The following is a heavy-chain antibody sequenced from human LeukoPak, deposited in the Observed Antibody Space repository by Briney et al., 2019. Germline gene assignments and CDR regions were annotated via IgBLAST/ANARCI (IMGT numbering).Heavy chain of an antibody. J-gene: IGHJ4*02. D-gene: IGHD5-12*01. CDR3: ARLWSPRDIVATDY. CDR2: INSDGSST. Sequence: PGGSLRLSCAASGFTFSSYWMHWVRQAPGKGLVWVSRINSDGSSTTYADSVKGRFTISRDNAKNTLYLQMNSLRAEDTAVYYCARLWSPRDIVATDYWGQGTLVTVSS. V-gene: IGHV3-74*01. CDR1: GFTFSSYW.